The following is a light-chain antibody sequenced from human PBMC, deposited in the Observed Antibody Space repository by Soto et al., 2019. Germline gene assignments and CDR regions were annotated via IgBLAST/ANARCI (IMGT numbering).Light chain of an antibody. CDR1: QYIYTW. Sequence: DIQMTQSPSTLSASVVDSVTITCRASQYIYTWLTWYQQRPGQAPKLLIQKASLSESGVPSRFRGSGSGTEFTLTIRSLQPDDFATYYCQQVKSHSTFGQGTKVDIK. J-gene: IGKJ1*01. CDR2: KAS. CDR3: QQVKSHST. V-gene: IGKV1-5*03.